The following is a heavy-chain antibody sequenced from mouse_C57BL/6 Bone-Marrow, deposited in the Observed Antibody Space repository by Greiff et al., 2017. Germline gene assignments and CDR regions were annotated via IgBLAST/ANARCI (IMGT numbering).Heavy chain of an antibody. V-gene: IGHV1-42*01. CDR2: FNPSTGGP. D-gene: IGHD1-1*01. Sequence: EVQRVESGPELVKPGASVKISCKAAGYSFTGSYMNWVKQSPEKSLEWIGEFNPSTGGPTYNQKFKAKATLTGDKSSSTAYMQLKSLTSEDSAVYYCAPTVVATDYAMDYWGQGTSVTVSS. J-gene: IGHJ4*01. CDR1: GYSFTGSY. CDR3: APTVVATDYAMDY.